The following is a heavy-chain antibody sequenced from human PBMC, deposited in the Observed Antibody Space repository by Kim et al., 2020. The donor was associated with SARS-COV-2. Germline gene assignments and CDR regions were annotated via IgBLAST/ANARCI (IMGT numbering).Heavy chain of an antibody. D-gene: IGHD2-2*01. Sequence: GGSLRLSCAASGFTFNTFAMQWFRQPPGKGLECVSFISGSGGNTYYADSVKGRFTISRDNSKNTLYLQMNSLRADDTAVYYCAKDPRSSPGGYWGQGTLVTVSS. J-gene: IGHJ4*02. V-gene: IGHV3-23*01. CDR2: ISGSGGNT. CDR3: AKDPRSSPGGY. CDR1: GFTFNTFA.